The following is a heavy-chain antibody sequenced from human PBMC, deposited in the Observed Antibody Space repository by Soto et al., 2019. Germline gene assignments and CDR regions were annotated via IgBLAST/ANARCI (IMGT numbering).Heavy chain of an antibody. V-gene: IGHV4-59*08. D-gene: IGHD7-27*01. J-gene: IGHJ4*02. Sequence: PSETLSLTCTVSGGSLSSYYSSWIRQPPGKGLEWIGYIYYSGSTNYNPSLKSRVTISVDTSKNQFSLKLSSVTAADTAVYYCARRWGRTFDYWGQGTLVTVSS. CDR1: GGSLSSYY. CDR3: ARRWGRTFDY. CDR2: IYYSGST.